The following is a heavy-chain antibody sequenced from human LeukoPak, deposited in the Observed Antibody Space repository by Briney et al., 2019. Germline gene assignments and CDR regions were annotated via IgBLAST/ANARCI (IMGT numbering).Heavy chain of an antibody. Sequence: GRPLRLSCTASGFTFGDYAMSWFRQAPGKGLEWVGFIRSKAYGGTTEYAASVKGRFTISRDDSKNIAYLQMNSLKTEDTAVYYCSRSKAVAGTDDYWGQRTVVSVPS. CDR1: GFTFGDYA. J-gene: IGHJ4*02. D-gene: IGHD6-19*01. V-gene: IGHV3-49*03. CDR3: SRSKAVAGTDDY. CDR2: IRSKAYGGTT.